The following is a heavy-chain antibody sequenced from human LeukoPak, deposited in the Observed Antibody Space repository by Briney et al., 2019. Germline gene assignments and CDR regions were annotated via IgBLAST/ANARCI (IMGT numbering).Heavy chain of an antibody. Sequence: SETLSLTCTVSGGYISSYYWSWVRQPAGRGLEWIGRIYSSGSTNYNPSLKSRVTMSVETSKNQFSLKASSVTAADTAVYYCARGGSNFDYWGQGTLVTVSS. V-gene: IGHV4-4*07. J-gene: IGHJ4*02. CDR2: IYSSGST. CDR3: ARGGSNFDY. CDR1: GGYISSYY.